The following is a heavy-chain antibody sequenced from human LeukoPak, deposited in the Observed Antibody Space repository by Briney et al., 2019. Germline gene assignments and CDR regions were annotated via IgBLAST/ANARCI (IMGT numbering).Heavy chain of an antibody. V-gene: IGHV1-18*01. CDR3: AKDRWRDGSSSFDN. Sequence: APVKVSCKASGYTSSSYSINWVRQAPGQGLEWMGWISTYNGNTNYAQKLQGRVTMTTDTSTSTAYMELRSLRSDDTAVYYCAKDRWRDGSSSFDNWGQGTLVTVSS. CDR2: ISTYNGNT. CDR1: GYTSSSYS. D-gene: IGHD6-6*01. J-gene: IGHJ4*02.